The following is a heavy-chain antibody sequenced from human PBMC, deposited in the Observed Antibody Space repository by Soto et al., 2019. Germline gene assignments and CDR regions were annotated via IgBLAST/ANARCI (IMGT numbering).Heavy chain of an antibody. CDR3: ARINSATGSMHFDH. Sequence: GGSLRLSCAASGFTFSSYSMNWVRQAPGKGLEWVSSISSSSSYIFYADSVKGRFTISRDNAKKSVSLQMSSLRAEDTALYYCARINSATGSMHFDHWGQGTLVTVSS. V-gene: IGHV3-21*01. D-gene: IGHD3-9*01. J-gene: IGHJ4*02. CDR2: ISSSSSYI. CDR1: GFTFSSYS.